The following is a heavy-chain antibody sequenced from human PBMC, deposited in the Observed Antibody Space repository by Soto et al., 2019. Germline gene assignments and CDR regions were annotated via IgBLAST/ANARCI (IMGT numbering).Heavy chain of an antibody. V-gene: IGHV4-34*01. CDR2: INHSGST. J-gene: IGHJ4*02. Sequence: QVQLQQWGAELLKPSETLSLTCAVYGGSFSGYYWSWIRQPPGKGLDWSGEINHSGSTNYNLSLKSLVTTSVDTSNNQFSQKLSSVTAADTAVYYCARGANIAARQGGDYFDYWGKGTLVTVSS. CDR1: GGSFSGYY. CDR3: ARGANIAARQGGDYFDY. D-gene: IGHD6-6*01.